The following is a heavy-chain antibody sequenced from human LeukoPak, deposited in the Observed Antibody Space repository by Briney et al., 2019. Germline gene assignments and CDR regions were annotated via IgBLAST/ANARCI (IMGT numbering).Heavy chain of an antibody. CDR3: ASSTAMDYYYGMDV. D-gene: IGHD5-18*01. V-gene: IGHV1-2*02. J-gene: IGHJ6*02. Sequence: ASAKVSCKASGYTFTGYYMHWVRQATGQGLEWMGWINPNSGGTNYAQKFQGRVTMTRDTSISTAYMEPSRLRSDDTAVYYCASSTAMDYYYGMDVWGQGTTVTVSS. CDR2: INPNSGGT. CDR1: GYTFTGYY.